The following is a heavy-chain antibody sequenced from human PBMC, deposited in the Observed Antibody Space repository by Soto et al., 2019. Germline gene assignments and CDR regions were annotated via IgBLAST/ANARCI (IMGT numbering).Heavy chain of an antibody. D-gene: IGHD5-18*01. J-gene: IGHJ5*02. Sequence: SETLSLTYTVSGGSVNNYCWSWIRQPPGKGLEWIGYIYDSGSTNYNPSLKSRVTMSVDTSKNQFSLNLSSVTAADTAVYYCAREHGFSYGLNYFDPWGQGTLVTVSS. V-gene: IGHV4-59*02. CDR3: AREHGFSYGLNYFDP. CDR1: GGSVNNYC. CDR2: IYDSGST.